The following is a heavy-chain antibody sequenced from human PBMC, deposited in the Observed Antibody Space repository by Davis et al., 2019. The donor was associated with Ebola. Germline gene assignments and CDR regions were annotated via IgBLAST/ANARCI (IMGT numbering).Heavy chain of an antibody. CDR2: IKQDGSEK. J-gene: IGHJ4*02. CDR3: ARAYYDFWSGPNYYFDY. CDR1: GFTFSSYW. V-gene: IGHV3-7*01. D-gene: IGHD3-3*01. Sequence: GESLKISCAASGFTFSSYWMSWVRQAPGKGLEWVANIKQDGSEKYYVDSVKGRFTISRENAKNSLYLQMNSLRAEDTAVYYCARAYYDFWSGPNYYFDYWGQGTLVTVSS.